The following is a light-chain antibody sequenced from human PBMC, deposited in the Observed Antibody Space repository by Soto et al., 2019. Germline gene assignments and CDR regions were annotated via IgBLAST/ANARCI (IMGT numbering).Light chain of an antibody. CDR3: QQRSNWPPIT. Sequence: EIVMTQSPATLSVSPGERATLSCRASQNIRSNLAWYHQKPGQPPRLLIYGASTRATGIPVRFSGSGSGTEFTLIISSLQSEDFAVYYCQQRSNWPPITFGQGTRLEIK. CDR2: GAS. CDR1: QNIRSN. V-gene: IGKV3D-15*01. J-gene: IGKJ5*01.